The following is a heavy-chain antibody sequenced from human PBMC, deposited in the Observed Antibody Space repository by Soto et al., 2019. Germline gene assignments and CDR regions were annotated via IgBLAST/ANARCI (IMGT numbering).Heavy chain of an antibody. CDR2: VFYTGRA. V-gene: IGHV4-59*01. J-gene: IGHJ4*02. Sequence: SETLSLTCTVSGGSLGSYYWSWIRQPPGKGLEWIGYVFYTGRANYNASLKSRVSISLDTSNYQFSLKLSSVTAADTAVYYCARVTYYYDSSGYYAYFDYWGQGTLVTVSS. CDR1: GGSLGSYY. D-gene: IGHD3-22*01. CDR3: ARVTYYYDSSGYYAYFDY.